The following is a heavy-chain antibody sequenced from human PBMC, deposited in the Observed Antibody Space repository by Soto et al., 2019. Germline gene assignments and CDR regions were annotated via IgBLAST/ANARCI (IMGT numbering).Heavy chain of an antibody. V-gene: IGHV3-11*06. CDR1: GFTFSDYY. J-gene: IGHJ3*02. D-gene: IGHD3-22*01. CDR2: ISSSSSYT. CDR3: ARGKYYYDSSGSDWNAFDI. Sequence: QVQLVESGRGLVKPGGSLRLSCAASGFTFSDYYMSWIRQAPGKGLEWVSYISSSSSYTNYADSVKGRFTISRDNAKNSLYLQMNSLRAEDTAVYYCARGKYYYDSSGSDWNAFDIWGQGTMVTVSS.